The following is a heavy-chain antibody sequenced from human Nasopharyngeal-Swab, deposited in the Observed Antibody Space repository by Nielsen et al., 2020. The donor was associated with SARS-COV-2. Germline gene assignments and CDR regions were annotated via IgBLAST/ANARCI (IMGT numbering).Heavy chain of an antibody. V-gene: IGHV4-34*01. Sequence: IRQPPGKGLEWIGEINHSGSTNYNPSLKSRVTISVDTSKNQFSLKLSSVTAADTAVYYCASVGSSSWYQLWFDPWGQGTLVTVSS. D-gene: IGHD6-13*01. CDR3: ASVGSSSWYQLWFDP. J-gene: IGHJ5*02. CDR2: INHSGST.